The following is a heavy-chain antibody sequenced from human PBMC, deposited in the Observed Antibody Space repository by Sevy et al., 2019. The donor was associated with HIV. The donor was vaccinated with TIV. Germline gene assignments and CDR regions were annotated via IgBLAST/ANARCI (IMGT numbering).Heavy chain of an antibody. V-gene: IGHV4-31*03. D-gene: IGHD2-8*02. Sequence: SETLSLTCTVSGDSITNGDYYWTWIRQHPGKGLEWIGYIYYTGSTYYNPSLESRLTMSIDTSKNQFSLRLTSVTAAVTAIYYCARGDTVLPTGGFDLWGRGTLVTVSS. J-gene: IGHJ2*01. CDR3: ARGDTVLPTGGFDL. CDR1: GDSITNGDYY. CDR2: IYYTGST.